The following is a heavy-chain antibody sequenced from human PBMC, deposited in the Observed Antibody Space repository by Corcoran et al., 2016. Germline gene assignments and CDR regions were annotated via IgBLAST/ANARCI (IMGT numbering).Heavy chain of an antibody. CDR3: ARAVMLVYGSGSYTVY. D-gene: IGHD3-10*01. CDR1: GGSFSGYY. V-gene: IGHV4-34*01. CDR2: INHSGST. J-gene: IGHJ4*02. Sequence: QVQLQQWGAGLLKPSETLSLTCAVYGGSFSGYYWSWIRQPPGKGLEWIGEINHSGSTNSNPSIKSRVTISGDTSKNQFSLQLSSVTAAATAVYDGARAVMLVYGSGSYTVYWGQGTLVTVSS.